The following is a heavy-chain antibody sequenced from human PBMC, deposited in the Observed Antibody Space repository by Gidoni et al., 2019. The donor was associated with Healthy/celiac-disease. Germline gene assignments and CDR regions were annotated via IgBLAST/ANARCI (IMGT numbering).Heavy chain of an antibody. Sequence: QVQLQESGPGLVEPSETLSLTCTVSGYSIRSGYYWGWIRQPPGKGLEWIGSIYHSGSTYYNPSLKSRVTISVDTSKNQFSLKLSSVTAADTAVYYCASGIVVVPAAIREGMDVWGQGTTVTVSS. V-gene: IGHV4-38-2*02. CDR1: GYSIRSGYY. CDR2: IYHSGST. J-gene: IGHJ6*02. D-gene: IGHD2-2*01. CDR3: ASGIVVVPAAIREGMDV.